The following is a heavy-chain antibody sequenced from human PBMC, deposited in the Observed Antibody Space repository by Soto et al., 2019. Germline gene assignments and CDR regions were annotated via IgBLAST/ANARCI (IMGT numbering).Heavy chain of an antibody. CDR1: GGSISSGGYS. CDR3: ARAHDGDYGYGMDV. D-gene: IGHD4-17*01. Sequence: PSETLSLTCAVSGGSISSGGYSWSWIRQPPGKGLEWIGYIYHSGSTYYNPSLKSRVTISVDRSKNQFSLKLSSVTAADTAVYYCARAHDGDYGYGMDVWGQGTTVTVSS. V-gene: IGHV4-30-2*01. J-gene: IGHJ6*02. CDR2: IYHSGST.